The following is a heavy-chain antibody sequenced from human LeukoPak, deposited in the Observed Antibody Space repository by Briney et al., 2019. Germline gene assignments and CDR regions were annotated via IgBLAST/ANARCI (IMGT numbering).Heavy chain of an antibody. D-gene: IGHD2-21*01. V-gene: IGHV3-66*04. Sequence: GGSLRLFCVGSGLTVSRNYMSWVRQAPGKGLQWVSIIYDGGSTFYADSVRDRFTFSRDTSRNTVFLRMSSLRVEDTAVYYCARLRDRCAFDIWGQGTMVTVSS. J-gene: IGHJ3*02. CDR2: IYDGGST. CDR1: GLTVSRNY. CDR3: ARLRDRCAFDI.